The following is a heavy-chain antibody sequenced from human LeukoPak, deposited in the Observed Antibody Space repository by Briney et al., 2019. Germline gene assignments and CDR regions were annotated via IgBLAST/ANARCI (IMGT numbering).Heavy chain of an antibody. D-gene: IGHD7-27*01. J-gene: IGHJ4*02. CDR1: GFTFSSYS. CDR3: ARGGLGIGWGFDY. V-gene: IGHV3-48*04. CDR2: ISSSSSTI. Sequence: GSLRLSCAASGFTFSSYSMNWVRPAPGKGLEWVSYISSSSSTIYYADSVKGRFTISRDNAKNSLYLQMNSLRAEDTAVYYCARGGLGIGWGFDYWGQGTLVTVSS.